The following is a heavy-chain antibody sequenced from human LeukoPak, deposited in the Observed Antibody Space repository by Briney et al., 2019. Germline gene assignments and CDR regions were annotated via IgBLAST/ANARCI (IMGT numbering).Heavy chain of an antibody. CDR2: ISAYSGNT. D-gene: IGHD6-6*01. J-gene: IGHJ6*01. CDR3: ARGDSTASRDYYYGMDV. CDR1: GYTFTSYG. V-gene: IGHV1-18*01. Sequence: ASVKVSCKAAGYTFTSYGISSVRQAPGQGLEWMGWISAYSGNTNYAQTLQARLTMTADTSTSTAYMELRSLRADDTTVRYCARGDSTASRDYYYGMDVWGQGTTVTVSS.